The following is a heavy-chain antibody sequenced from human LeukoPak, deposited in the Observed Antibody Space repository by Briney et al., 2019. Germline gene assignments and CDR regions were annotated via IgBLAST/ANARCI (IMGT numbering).Heavy chain of an antibody. CDR1: VDSLSGYY. Sequence: SETLSLTCPVSVDSLSGYYGSWIRQPPAKGLEWIGYFYTSANTNYNPSLKSRVTMSVDTSKNQFSLKLSSVTAADTAVYYCARGLRDEERHYGYYYMDVWGKGTTVTVSS. CDR3: ARGLRDEERHYGYYYMDV. CDR2: FYTSANT. J-gene: IGHJ6*03. D-gene: IGHD3-22*01. V-gene: IGHV4-4*09.